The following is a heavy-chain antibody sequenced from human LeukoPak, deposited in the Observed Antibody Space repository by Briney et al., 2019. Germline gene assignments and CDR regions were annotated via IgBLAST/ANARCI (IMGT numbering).Heavy chain of an antibody. CDR3: ARWGSGWYFGAFDI. V-gene: IGHV3-20*01. Sequence: GGSLRLSCAASGFTFDDYGMSWVRRGPGKGLEWVSGINWNGGSTGYADSVKGRFTISRDNAKNSLYLQMNSLRAEDTALYHCARWGSGWYFGAFDIWGQGTMVTVSS. D-gene: IGHD6-19*01. CDR2: INWNGGST. CDR1: GFTFDDYG. J-gene: IGHJ3*02.